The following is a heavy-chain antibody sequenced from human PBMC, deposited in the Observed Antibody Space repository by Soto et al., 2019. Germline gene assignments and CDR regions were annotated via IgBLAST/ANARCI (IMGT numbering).Heavy chain of an antibody. J-gene: IGHJ3*02. D-gene: IGHD3-22*01. CDR1: GFRFSIFG. CDR2: ISGSGGST. V-gene: IGHV3-23*01. CDR3: AKDPDYYDSSGYPLRAFDI. Sequence: SXRLSCAASGFRFSIFGMSWVRQAPGKGLEWVSTISGSGGSTYYAESVKGRFTISRDNSKNTLYLQMNSLRAEDTAVYYCAKDPDYYDSSGYPLRAFDIWGQGTMVTVSS.